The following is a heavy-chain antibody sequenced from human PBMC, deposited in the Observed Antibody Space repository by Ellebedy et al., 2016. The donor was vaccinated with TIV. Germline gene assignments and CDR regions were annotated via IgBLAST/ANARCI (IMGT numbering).Heavy chain of an antibody. CDR3: VRGSRGAFDI. CDR2: TYYRSKWYN. CDR1: GDSVSSNSVA. Sequence: MPSETLSPTCAISGDSVSSNSVAWHWIRQSPSRGLEWLGRTYYRSKWYNEYAVSVKSRITINPDTSKNQFSLQLNSLTPEDQALYYCVRGSRGAFDIWGQGTMVTVSS. J-gene: IGHJ3*02. V-gene: IGHV6-1*01.